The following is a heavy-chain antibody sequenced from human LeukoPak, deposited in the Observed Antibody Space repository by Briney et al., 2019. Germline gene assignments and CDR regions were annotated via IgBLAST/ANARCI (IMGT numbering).Heavy chain of an antibody. D-gene: IGHD3-9*01. CDR1: GFTFSSYG. V-gene: IGHV3-30*18. CDR2: ISYDGSNK. Sequence: GRSLRLSCAASGFTFSSYGMHWVRQAPGKGLEWVAVISYDGSNKYYADSVKGRFTISRDNSKNTLYLQMNSLRAEDTAVYNCAKDRSSVLRYFNRLLALDYWGQGTLVTVSS. J-gene: IGHJ4*02. CDR3: AKDRSSVLRYFNRLLALDY.